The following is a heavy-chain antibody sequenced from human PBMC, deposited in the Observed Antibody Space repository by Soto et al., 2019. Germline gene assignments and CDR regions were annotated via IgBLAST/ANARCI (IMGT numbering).Heavy chain of an antibody. D-gene: IGHD6-13*01. CDR2: ISYDGSNK. J-gene: IGHJ4*02. CDR3: AKGIAYSSSWGIDY. V-gene: IGHV3-30*18. Sequence: QVQLVESGGGVVQPGRSLRLSCAASGFSFSNYGMHRVRQAPGKGLEWVAVISYDGSNKYYADSVKGRFTISRDTSKNTLYLQINSLRAEDTAVYYCAKGIAYSSSWGIDYWGQGTLVTVSS. CDR1: GFSFSNYG.